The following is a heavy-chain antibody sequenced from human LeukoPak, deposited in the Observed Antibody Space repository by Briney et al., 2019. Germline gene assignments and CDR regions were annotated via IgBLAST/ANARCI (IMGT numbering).Heavy chain of an antibody. CDR1: GYTFTSYG. D-gene: IGHD6-19*01. V-gene: IGHV1-18*01. CDR3: ARDRPYSSGWYEANFDY. CDR2: ISAYNGNT. J-gene: IGHJ4*02. Sequence: ASVKVSCKASGYTFTSYGISLVRQAPGQGLEWMGWISAYNGNTNYAQKLQGRVTMTTDTSTSTAYMELRSLRSDDTAVYYCARDRPYSSGWYEANFDYWGQGTLVTVSS.